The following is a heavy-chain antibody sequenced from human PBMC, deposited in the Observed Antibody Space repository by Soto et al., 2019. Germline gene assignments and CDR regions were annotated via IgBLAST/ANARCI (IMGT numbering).Heavy chain of an antibody. CDR3: AKDRNYYYGMDV. CDR2: ISGSGGST. CDR1: GFTFISYA. Sequence: GGSLRLSCAASGFTFISYAMSWVRQAPGKGLEWVSAISGSGGSTYYADSVKGRFTISRDNSKNTLYLQMNSLRAEDTAVYYCAKDRNYYYGMDVWGQGTTVTVSS. J-gene: IGHJ6*02. V-gene: IGHV3-23*01.